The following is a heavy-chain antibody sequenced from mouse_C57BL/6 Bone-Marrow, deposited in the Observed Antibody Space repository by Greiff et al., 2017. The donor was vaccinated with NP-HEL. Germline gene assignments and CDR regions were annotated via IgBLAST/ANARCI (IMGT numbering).Heavy chain of an antibody. V-gene: IGHV1-59*01. Sequence: VQLQQPGAELVRPGTSVKLSCKASGYTFTSYWMHWVKQRPGQGLEWIGVIDPSDSYTNYNQKFKGKATLTVDTSSSTAYMQLSSLTSEDSAVYYCARGDYNGSGYSLFAYWGQGTLVTVSA. CDR1: GYTFTSYW. J-gene: IGHJ3*01. CDR2: IDPSDSYT. CDR3: ARGDYNGSGYSLFAY. D-gene: IGHD1-1*01.